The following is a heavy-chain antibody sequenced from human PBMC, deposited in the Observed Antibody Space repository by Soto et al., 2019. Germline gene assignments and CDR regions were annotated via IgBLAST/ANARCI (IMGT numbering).Heavy chain of an antibody. CDR3: ARWWAIQGYFTY. CDR1: GGSITNYY. D-gene: IGHD2-15*01. J-gene: IGHJ4*02. CDR2: IYYSGTT. Sequence: QVQLQESGPGLVKPSETLSLTCTVSGGSITNYYWSWIRQPPGKGLEWIGYIYYSGTTNYTPSLKSRLXXXVXXSKNQFSLQLSSVTAGDTAVYYCARWWAIQGYFTYSGQGSLVTVSS. V-gene: IGHV4-59*08.